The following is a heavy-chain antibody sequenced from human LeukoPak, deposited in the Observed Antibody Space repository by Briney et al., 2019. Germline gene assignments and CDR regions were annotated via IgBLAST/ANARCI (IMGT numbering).Heavy chain of an antibody. CDR1: GGSISSYY. Sequence: SETLSLTCTVSGGSISSYYWSWIRQPPGKGLEWIGYIYYSGSTNYNPSLKSRVTISVDASKNQFSLKLSSVTAADTAVYYCARSRYYDFWSGYYGSGDEAFDIWGQGTMVTVSS. D-gene: IGHD3-3*01. CDR3: ARSRYYDFWSGYYGSGDEAFDI. CDR2: IYYSGST. V-gene: IGHV4-59*01. J-gene: IGHJ3*02.